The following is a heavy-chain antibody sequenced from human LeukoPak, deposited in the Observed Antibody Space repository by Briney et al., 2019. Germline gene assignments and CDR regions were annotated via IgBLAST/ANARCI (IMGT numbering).Heavy chain of an antibody. CDR2: ISWNSGSI. CDR1: GFTFDDYA. J-gene: IGHJ4*02. CDR3: AKDSRMGFGELLYAFDY. Sequence: PGRSLRLSCAASGFTFDDYAMHWVRQAPGKGLEWVSGISWNSGSIGYADSVKGRFTISRDNAKNSLYLQMNSLRAEDTALYYCAKDSRMGFGELLYAFDYWGQGTLVTVSS. V-gene: IGHV3-9*01. D-gene: IGHD3-10*01.